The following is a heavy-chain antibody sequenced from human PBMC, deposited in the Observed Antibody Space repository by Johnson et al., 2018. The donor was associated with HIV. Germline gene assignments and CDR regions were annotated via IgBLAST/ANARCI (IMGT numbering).Heavy chain of an antibody. V-gene: IGHV3-7*01. CDR3: ARCRDAYTLLSAFDI. CDR2: IKQDGSEK. CDR1: GFTFSSYW. J-gene: IGHJ3*02. D-gene: IGHD5-24*01. Sequence: VQLVESGGGLVQPGGSLRLSCAASGFTFSSYWMSWVRQAPGKGLEWVANIKQDGSEKYYVDSVKGRFTISRDNAKNSLYLQMNSLRAEDTAVYFCARCRDAYTLLSAFDIWGQGTIVTVSS.